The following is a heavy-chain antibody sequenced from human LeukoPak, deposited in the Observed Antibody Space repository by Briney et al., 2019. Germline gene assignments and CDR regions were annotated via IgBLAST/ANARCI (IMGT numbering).Heavy chain of an antibody. CDR2: IWYDGSNK. CDR3: AREAYYYGSGSYYYY. Sequence: GGSLRLSCAASGFTFSGYGMHWVRQAPGKGLEWVAVIWYDGSNKYYADSVKGRFTISRDNSKNTLYLQMNSLRAEDTAVYYCAREAYYYGSGSYYYYWGQGTLVTVSS. CDR1: GFTFSGYG. J-gene: IGHJ4*02. D-gene: IGHD3-10*01. V-gene: IGHV3-33*01.